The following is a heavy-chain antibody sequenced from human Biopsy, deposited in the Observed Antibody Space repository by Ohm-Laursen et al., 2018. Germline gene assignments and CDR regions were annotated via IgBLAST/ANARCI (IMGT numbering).Heavy chain of an antibody. CDR1: GYSFSTFD. V-gene: IGHV1-8*01. CDR3: ARGYSRRVSIFEASIYWFDT. D-gene: IGHD6-6*01. CDR2: MIPSSGKT. Sequence: ASVKVSCKAFGYSFSTFDVNWVRQARGQGLEWMGWMIPSSGKTGYAQRFQGRVTLTMNTSISTAYMELSGLRSEDTAVYFCARGYSRRVSIFEASIYWFDTWGQGTLVTVSS. J-gene: IGHJ5*02.